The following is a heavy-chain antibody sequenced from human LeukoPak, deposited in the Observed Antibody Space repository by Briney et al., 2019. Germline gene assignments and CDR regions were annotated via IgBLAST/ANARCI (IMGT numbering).Heavy chain of an antibody. CDR3: ARAKKGVAGFFDY. V-gene: IGHV4-59*01. CDR2: ISYSGST. CDR1: DDSSSNDY. Sequence: PSETLSLTCTVPDDSSSNDYWSWIRQPPGNGLEWIGYISYSGSTNYSPSLKGRLTMSLDTSKRQLSLKLSSVTAADTAFYYCARAKKGVAGFFDYWGQGTLVTVSS. J-gene: IGHJ4*02. D-gene: IGHD6-19*01.